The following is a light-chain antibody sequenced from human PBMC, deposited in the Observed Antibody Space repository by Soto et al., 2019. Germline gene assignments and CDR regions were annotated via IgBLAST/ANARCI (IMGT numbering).Light chain of an antibody. CDR3: SSYTAYATWV. CDR2: EVN. V-gene: IGLV2-14*01. J-gene: IGLJ2*01. CDR1: STDVGGYNY. Sequence: QSALTQPASVSGSPGQSITISCTGTSTDVGGYNYVSWYQQYPGKAPKLLISEVNNRPSGVSDRFSGSKSGNTASLTISGLQAEDEAHYYCSSYTAYATWVFGGGTKVTVL.